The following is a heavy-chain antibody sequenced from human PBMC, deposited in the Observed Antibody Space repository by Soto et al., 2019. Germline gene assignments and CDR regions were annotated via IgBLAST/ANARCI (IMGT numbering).Heavy chain of an antibody. CDR1: GLTFRSYW. Sequence: GGSLRLSCAASGLTFRSYWMSWFRQAPGKGLEWVANIKQDGSEKYYVDSVRGRFTIARDNAKNSLYLQMNSLRAEDTAVYYCATGYSRFDLWGQGTLVTVSS. CDR2: IKQDGSEK. J-gene: IGHJ4*02. V-gene: IGHV3-7*03. CDR3: ATGYSRFDL. D-gene: IGHD6-13*01.